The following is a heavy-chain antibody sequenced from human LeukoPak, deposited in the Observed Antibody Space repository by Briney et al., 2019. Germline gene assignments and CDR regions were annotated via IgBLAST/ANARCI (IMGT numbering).Heavy chain of an antibody. CDR1: GFTVSSNY. J-gene: IGHJ4*02. CDR2: IFSGGST. Sequence: KAGGSLRLSCAASGFTVSSNYMSWVRQAPGKGLEWVSVIFSGGSTYYADSVKGRFTISRDNSKNTLYLQMNSLRAEDTAVYYCARDHGGSYSRWDYFDYWGQGTLVTVSS. CDR3: ARDHGGSYSRWDYFDY. D-gene: IGHD1-26*01. V-gene: IGHV3-66*01.